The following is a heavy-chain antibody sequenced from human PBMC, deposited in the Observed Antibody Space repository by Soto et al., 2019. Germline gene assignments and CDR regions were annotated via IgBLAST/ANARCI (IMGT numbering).Heavy chain of an antibody. D-gene: IGHD3-22*01. CDR3: ARDGLLREFDP. CDR2: IYYSGST. J-gene: IGHJ5*02. CDR1: GGSISSGDYY. Sequence: SETLSLTCTVSGGSISSGDYYWSWIRQPPGKGLEWIGYIYYSGSTYYNPSLKSRVTISVDTSKNQFSLKLSSVTAADTAVYYCARDGLLREFDPWGQGTLVTVSS. V-gene: IGHV4-30-4*01.